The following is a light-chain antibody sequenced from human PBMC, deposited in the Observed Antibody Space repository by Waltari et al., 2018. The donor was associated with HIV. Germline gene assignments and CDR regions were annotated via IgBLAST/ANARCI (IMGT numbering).Light chain of an antibody. V-gene: IGKV1-16*01. CDR2: GAS. J-gene: IGKJ3*01. CDR3: QQYNSYPFT. CDR1: QGISTY. Sequence: DIQMTQSPSSVSASVGDTVTITCRASQGISTYLAWFHQRPGKAPTSLIYGASNLQSGVSSRFSGSPSGTEFTFTITNLQPEDFGTYYCQQYNSYPFTFGPGTKVDLK.